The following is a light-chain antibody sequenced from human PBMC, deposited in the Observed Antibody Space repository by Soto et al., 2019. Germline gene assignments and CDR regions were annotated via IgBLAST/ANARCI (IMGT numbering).Light chain of an antibody. Sequence: QRARTEPASVTGYPGQSITISCTRTSSDVGGYNYVSWYQQHPGKAPKLMIYDVSNRPSGVSNRFSGSKSGNTASLTISGLQAEDEADYYCSSYTSRSTPFGTGTKVTVL. J-gene: IGLJ1*01. CDR3: SSYTSRSTP. V-gene: IGLV2-14*01. CDR1: SSDVGGYNY. CDR2: DVS.